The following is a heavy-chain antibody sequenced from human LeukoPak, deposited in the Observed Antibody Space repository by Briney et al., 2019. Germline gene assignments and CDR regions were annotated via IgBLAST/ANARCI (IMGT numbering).Heavy chain of an antibody. CDR3: ARDRAMADY. Sequence: ASVKVSCKASGYTFTSYGISWVRQAPGQGLEWMGWISAYNGNTNYAQKLQGRVTMTTDTSAAAAYMELSSLRSEDTAVYYCARDRAMADYWGQGTLVTVSS. CDR2: ISAYNGNT. D-gene: IGHD5-18*01. J-gene: IGHJ4*02. V-gene: IGHV1-18*01. CDR1: GYTFTSYG.